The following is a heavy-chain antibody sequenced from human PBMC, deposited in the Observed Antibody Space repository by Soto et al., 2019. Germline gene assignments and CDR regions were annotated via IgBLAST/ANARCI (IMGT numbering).Heavy chain of an antibody. Sequence: EVQLVESGGGLVQPGGSLRLSCVASGFDFNSYSMKWVRQAPGKGLEWISYINSGSTSVFYADSVKGRFTISRDNAKTSLYLQMNSLRADFTAVYYCTSSATPEDCWGLGTLVAVTS. D-gene: IGHD1-26*01. CDR1: GFDFNSYS. V-gene: IGHV3-48*01. J-gene: IGHJ1*01. CDR3: TSSATPEDC. CDR2: INSGSTSV.